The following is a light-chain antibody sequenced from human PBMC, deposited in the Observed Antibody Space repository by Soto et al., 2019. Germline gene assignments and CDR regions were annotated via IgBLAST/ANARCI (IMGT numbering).Light chain of an antibody. V-gene: IGLV2-14*01. CDR1: SNDVGTYNS. CDR2: DVS. CDR3: SSYTSSSSYV. J-gene: IGLJ1*01. Sequence: HSVLTQPASLSGSHGQSITISCTGTSNDVGTYNSVSWYQQYPGKAPKLMIHDVSNRPSGVSNRFYGSKSGNTASLTLSGLQAEDEADYYCSSYTSSSSYVFGSGTKLTVL.